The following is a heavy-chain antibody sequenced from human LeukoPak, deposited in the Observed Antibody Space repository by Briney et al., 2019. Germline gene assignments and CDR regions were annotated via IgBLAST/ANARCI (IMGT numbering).Heavy chain of an antibody. D-gene: IGHD4-11*01. Sequence: PGRSLRLSCAASGLTFSHFGMHWVRQVPGRGLEWVAVIWNDGSSKYYADSVKGRFTISRDNFQNRVDLHMTSLRVEDTAIYYCAKDAQRGFDYSNSLEYWGQGTLVTVSS. V-gene: IGHV3-33*06. CDR3: AKDAQRGFDYSNSLEY. J-gene: IGHJ4*02. CDR2: IWNDGSSK. CDR1: GLTFSHFG.